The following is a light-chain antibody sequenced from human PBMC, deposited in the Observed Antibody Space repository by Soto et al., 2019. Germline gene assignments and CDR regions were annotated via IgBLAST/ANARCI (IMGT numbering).Light chain of an antibody. CDR2: AAS. CDR3: QQLRTYPST. V-gene: IGKV1-9*01. Sequence: IQLTQSPSSLSASVGGRVTITCRASQGIGSHLAWYQQKPWEAPKLLIFAASTLQSGVPSRFSGSVPGTDFTPPISSLPDEDFATYYCQQLRTYPSTVGGETKV. CDR1: QGIGSH. J-gene: IGKJ4*01.